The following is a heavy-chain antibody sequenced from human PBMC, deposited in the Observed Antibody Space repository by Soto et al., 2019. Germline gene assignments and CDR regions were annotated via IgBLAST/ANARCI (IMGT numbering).Heavy chain of an antibody. J-gene: IGHJ4*02. Sequence: QVQLVESGGGVVQPGRSLRLSCAASGFTFSSYGMHWVRQAPGKGLEWVAVISYDGSNKYYADSVKGRFTISRDNSKNTLYLQMNSLRAEDTAVYYCAKAHYSSSWLYYFDYWGQGTLVTVSS. CDR2: ISYDGSNK. V-gene: IGHV3-30*18. CDR1: GFTFSSYG. CDR3: AKAHYSSSWLYYFDY. D-gene: IGHD6-13*01.